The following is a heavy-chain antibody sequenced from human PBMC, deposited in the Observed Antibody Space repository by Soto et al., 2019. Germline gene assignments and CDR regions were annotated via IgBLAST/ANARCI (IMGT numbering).Heavy chain of an antibody. J-gene: IGHJ6*02. V-gene: IGHV3-15*07. D-gene: IGHD3-10*01. CDR3: ATSNGRYYGSGSYSPFNGMDV. CDR1: GFTFSNAW. CDR2: IKSKTDGGTT. Sequence: SLRLSCAASGFTFSNAWMNWVRQAPGKGLEWVGRIKSKTDGGTTDYAAPVKGRFTISRDDSKNTLYLQMNSLKTEDTAVYYFATSNGRYYGSGSYSPFNGMDVWGQGTTVTVSS.